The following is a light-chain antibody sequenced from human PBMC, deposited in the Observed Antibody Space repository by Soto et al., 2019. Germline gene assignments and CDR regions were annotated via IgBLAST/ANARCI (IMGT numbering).Light chain of an antibody. J-gene: IGKJ2*01. CDR3: QQYNNWGYT. CDR2: GAS. V-gene: IGKV3-15*01. CDR1: QSVSSN. Sequence: EIVMTQSPATLSVSPGERATLSCRAGQSVSSNLAWYQQKPGQAPRLLIYGASTRATGIPARFSGSGSGTEFTLTISSLQSEDFAVYYCQQYNNWGYTFGHGTKLEIK.